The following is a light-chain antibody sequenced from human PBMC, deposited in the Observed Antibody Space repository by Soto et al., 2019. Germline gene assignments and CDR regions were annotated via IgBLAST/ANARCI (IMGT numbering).Light chain of an antibody. CDR3: IYYTGSCTSYV. Sequence: QTALTQPASVSGSPGQSITISCSGTSSDVGSYSHVAWYQQFPGKTPKLIIYEVTYRPSGVSHRFSASKSGNKASLTISGLQAGDEADYYCIYYTGSCTSYVLRNGTAVTVL. CDR1: SSDVGSYSH. CDR2: EVT. J-gene: IGLJ1*01. V-gene: IGLV2-14*01.